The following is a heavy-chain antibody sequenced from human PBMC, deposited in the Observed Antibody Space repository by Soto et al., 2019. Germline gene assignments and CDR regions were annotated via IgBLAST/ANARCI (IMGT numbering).Heavy chain of an antibody. J-gene: IGHJ6*02. CDR3: ARDLAAGGGSRYYGMDV. CDR2: ISSSSSTI. CDR1: GFTFSSYS. V-gene: IGHV3-48*02. Sequence: GSLRLSCAASGFTFSSYSMNWVRQAPGKGLEWVSYISSSSSTIYYADSVKGRFTISRDNAKNSLYLQMNSLRDEDTAVYYCARDLAAGGGSRYYGMDVWGQGTTVTVSS. D-gene: IGHD6-25*01.